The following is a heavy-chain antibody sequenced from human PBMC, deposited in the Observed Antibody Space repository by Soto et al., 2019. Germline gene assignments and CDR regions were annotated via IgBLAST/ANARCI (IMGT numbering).Heavy chain of an antibody. Sequence: QGQLVQSGGEVKGPEFSMKGSCKSSGGTFNNYAVNWVRQAPGQRVEWMGGIIPLSGTTKYAQKFQGRVTITADKSTSTVYMDLSSLRSEDTAVYYCARWGGLSCSGAVCFKKPFDYWGQGTLVTVSS. CDR1: GGTFNNYA. CDR3: ARWGGLSCSGAVCFKKPFDY. J-gene: IGHJ4*02. D-gene: IGHD2-8*02. CDR2: IIPLSGTT. V-gene: IGHV1-69*06.